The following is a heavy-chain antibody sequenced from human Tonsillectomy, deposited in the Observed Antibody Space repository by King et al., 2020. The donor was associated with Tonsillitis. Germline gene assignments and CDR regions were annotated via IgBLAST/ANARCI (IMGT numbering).Heavy chain of an antibody. CDR3: AGLAATIFGVVILSGPSPLGMDV. D-gene: IGHD3-3*01. V-gene: IGHV3-30*04. CDR2: ISYDGSNK. CDR1: GFTFNNYA. Sequence: VQLVESGGGVVQPGRSLRLSCAASGFTFNNYAMHWVRQAPGKGLEWVAFISYDGSNKYYADSVKGRFTISRDNSRDTLYLQINSLRAEDTAVYYCAGLAATIFGVVILSGPSPLGMDVWGQGTTVTVSS. J-gene: IGHJ6*02.